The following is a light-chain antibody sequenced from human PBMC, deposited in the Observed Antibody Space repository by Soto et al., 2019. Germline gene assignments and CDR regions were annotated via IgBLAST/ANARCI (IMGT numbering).Light chain of an antibody. CDR3: QQYGSSPPIT. CDR1: QSLSSSF. Sequence: ELVLTQSPGTLSLSPGERATLSCRASQSLSSSFLAWYQQKPGQAPSLIIYGASKRATGIPDRFSGSGSATDFTLTTSRLEPEDFAVYYCQQYGSSPPITFGQGTRLEIK. CDR2: GAS. J-gene: IGKJ5*01. V-gene: IGKV3-20*01.